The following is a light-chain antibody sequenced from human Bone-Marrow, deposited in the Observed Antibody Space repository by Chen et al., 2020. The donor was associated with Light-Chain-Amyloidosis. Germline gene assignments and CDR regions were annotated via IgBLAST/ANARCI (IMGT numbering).Light chain of an antibody. Sequence: QSVLPQPPSVSAAPGQKVTISCSGSSSNIGNNYVSWYQQFPGTAPKLLIYDNNKRPSGIPDRFSGSKSGTSATLGITGLQTGDEADYYCGTWDSSLSAVVFGGGTKLTVL. V-gene: IGLV1-51*01. J-gene: IGLJ2*01. CDR2: DNN. CDR1: SSNIGNNY. CDR3: GTWDSSLSAVV.